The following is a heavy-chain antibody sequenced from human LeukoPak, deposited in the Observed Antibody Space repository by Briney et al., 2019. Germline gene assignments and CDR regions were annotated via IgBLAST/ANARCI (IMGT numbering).Heavy chain of an antibody. J-gene: IGHJ4*02. CDR2: TNPNSGVT. CDR3: ARGGTSGYYFDY. V-gene: IGHV1-2*02. Sequence: ASVKVSCKASGYTFSGFYIHWVRQAPGQGLQWMGWTNPNSGVTKYAQKFQGRVTMTRDTSISTAYMYLSRLRSDDTAVYYCARGGTSGYYFDYWGQGPLVTVSS. CDR1: GYTFSGFY. D-gene: IGHD3-22*01.